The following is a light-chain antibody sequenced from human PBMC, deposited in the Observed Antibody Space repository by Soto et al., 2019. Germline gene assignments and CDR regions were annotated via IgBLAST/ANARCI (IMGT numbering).Light chain of an antibody. Sequence: QSALTQSASVSGSPGQSITISCTGTSSDVGKYNLVSWYQQHPGKAPKVMILQGYKRPSGVSNRFSGSKFGNTASLTISGPQDEDEAEYYSPEYAATDTNVFGTGTKLT. V-gene: IGLV2-23*01. CDR3: PEYAATDTNV. CDR1: SSDVGKYNL. J-gene: IGLJ1*01. CDR2: QGY.